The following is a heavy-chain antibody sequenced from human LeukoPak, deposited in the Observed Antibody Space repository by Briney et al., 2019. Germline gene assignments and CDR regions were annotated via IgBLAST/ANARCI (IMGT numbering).Heavy chain of an antibody. J-gene: IGHJ4*02. D-gene: IGHD3-10*01. Sequence: AGGSLRLSCAASGFTFSSYAMHWVRQAPGEGLEYVSAISTNGGSTYYADSVKGRFTISRDNSENTLYLQMGSLRAEDMAVYYCARVYGSGSPPGYWGQGTLVTVSS. CDR2: ISTNGGST. CDR3: ARVYGSGSPPGY. V-gene: IGHV3-64*02. CDR1: GFTFSSYA.